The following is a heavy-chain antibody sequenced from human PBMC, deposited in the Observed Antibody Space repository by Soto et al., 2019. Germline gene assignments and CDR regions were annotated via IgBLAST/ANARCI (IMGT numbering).Heavy chain of an antibody. CDR3: ARLFDNWNELIQLWKSYYYYGMDV. CDR2: IYPGDSDT. Sequence: PGESLKISCKGSGYSFTSYWIGWVRQMPGKGLEWMGIIYPGDSDTRYSPSFQGQVTISADKSISTAYLQWSSLKASDTAMYYCARLFDNWNELIQLWKSYYYYGMDVWGQGTTVTVSS. D-gene: IGHD1-20*01. CDR1: GYSFTSYW. J-gene: IGHJ6*02. V-gene: IGHV5-51*01.